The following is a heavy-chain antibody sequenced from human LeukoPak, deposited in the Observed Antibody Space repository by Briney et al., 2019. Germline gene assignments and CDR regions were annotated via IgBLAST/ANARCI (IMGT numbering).Heavy chain of an antibody. Sequence: SETLSLTCAVYGYSISSGYYWGWIRQPPGKGLEWIGSIYHSGSTYYNPSLKSRVTISVDTSKNHFSLKLTSVTAADTAVYYCARAPRAYYDSSGYHGWFDPWGQGTLVTVSS. CDR3: ARAPRAYYDSSGYHGWFDP. D-gene: IGHD3-22*01. CDR2: IYHSGST. CDR1: GYSISSGYY. J-gene: IGHJ5*02. V-gene: IGHV4-38-2*01.